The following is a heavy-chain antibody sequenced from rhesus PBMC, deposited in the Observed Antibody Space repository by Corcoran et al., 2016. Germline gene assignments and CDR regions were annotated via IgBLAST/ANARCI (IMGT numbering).Heavy chain of an antibody. J-gene: IGHJ4*01. CDR3: ARGLRDDYVDY. CDR2: IVGSSGST. D-gene: IGHD3-9*01. CDR1: GCSISSAY. Sequence: VHLPESGPGLVKPSETLSLTCAISGCSISSAYWTWIRQPPGEGLEWIGDIVGSSGSTCYKASLKCRVTISKDTSKNQVALKLRSVTAADTAVYYWARGLRDDYVDYGGEGVLVTGSS. V-gene: IGHV4-165*01.